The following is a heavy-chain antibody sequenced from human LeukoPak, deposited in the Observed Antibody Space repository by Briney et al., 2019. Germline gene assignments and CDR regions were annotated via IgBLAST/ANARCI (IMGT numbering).Heavy chain of an antibody. CDR3: ARGLAAGY. J-gene: IGHJ4*02. Sequence: PSETLSLTCAAYGGSFSGYYWSWIRQPPGKGLEWIGEINHGGSTNYNPSLKSRVTISVDTSKNQFSLKLSSVTAADTAVYYCARGLAAGYWGQGTLVTVSS. CDR2: INHGGST. V-gene: IGHV4-34*01. CDR1: GGSFSGYY. D-gene: IGHD2-15*01.